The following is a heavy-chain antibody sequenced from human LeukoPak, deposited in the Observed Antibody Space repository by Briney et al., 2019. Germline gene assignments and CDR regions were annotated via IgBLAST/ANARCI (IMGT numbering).Heavy chain of an antibody. CDR1: GGSISSHY. D-gene: IGHD1-26*01. V-gene: IGHV4-59*11. CDR3: ARVRSYSDYYYSYMDV. CDR2: IYYSGGT. J-gene: IGHJ6*03. Sequence: PSETLSLTCTVAGGSISSHYWSWIRQPPGKGLEWIGYIYYSGGTNYNPSLKSRVTISVDTSKNQFSLKLSSVTAADTAVYYCARVRSYSDYYYSYMDVWGKGTTVTVSS.